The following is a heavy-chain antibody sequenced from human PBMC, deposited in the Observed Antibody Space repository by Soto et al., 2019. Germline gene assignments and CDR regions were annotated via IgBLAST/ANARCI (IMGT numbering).Heavy chain of an antibody. J-gene: IGHJ3*02. CDR1: GFTFGDYA. Sequence: GGSLRLSCTASGFTFGDYAMSWVRQAPGKGLEWVGFIRSKAYGGTTEYAASVKGRFTISRDDSKSIAYLQMNNLKTEDTAVYYCTRVRKYYDSSGYSVAFDIWGQGTMVTVSS. CDR2: IRSKAYGGTT. V-gene: IGHV3-49*04. CDR3: TRVRKYYDSSGYSVAFDI. D-gene: IGHD3-22*01.